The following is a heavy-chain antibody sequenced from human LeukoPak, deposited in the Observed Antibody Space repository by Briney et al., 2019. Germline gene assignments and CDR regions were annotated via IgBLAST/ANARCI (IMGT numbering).Heavy chain of an antibody. V-gene: IGHV1-2*02. D-gene: IGHD4-17*01. CDR1: GYTFTGYH. CDR2: ISPNNGDT. CDR3: ARDHGAPAAPDY. J-gene: IGHJ4*02. Sequence: ASVKVSCKASGYTFTGYHMHWVRQAPGQGLEWMGWISPNNGDTRSAQKFQGRVTMTTDTSITTAYMELSSLRSDDTAVYYCARDHGAPAAPDYWGLGTLVTVSS.